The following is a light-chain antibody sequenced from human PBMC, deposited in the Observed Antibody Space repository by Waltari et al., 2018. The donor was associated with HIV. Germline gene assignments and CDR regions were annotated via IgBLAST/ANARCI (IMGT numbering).Light chain of an antibody. CDR1: TSNIGSNY. CDR3: VAWDDSLRGVL. Sequence: SVLTQPPSASGTPGQRVTISCSGSTSNIGSNYVFWYQHLPGTAPTLLIHRNDQRPSGVPDRFSGSTSGTSASLAISGLRSEDEADYYCVAWDDSLRGVLFGGGTKVAVL. J-gene: IGLJ2*01. CDR2: RND. V-gene: IGLV1-47*01.